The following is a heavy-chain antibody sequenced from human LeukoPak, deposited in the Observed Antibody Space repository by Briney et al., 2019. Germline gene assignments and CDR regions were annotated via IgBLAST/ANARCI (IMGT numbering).Heavy chain of an antibody. V-gene: IGHV4-59*08. CDR3: ARIAPGEPVRY. D-gene: IGHD1-14*01. CDR1: GASISSYY. Sequence: TSETLSLTCTVSGASISSYYWSWTRQPPGKGLEWIGYIYYSGSANYNPSLKSRVTISVDRSKNQFYLKLSSVTAADTAVYYCARIAPGEPVRYWGQGTLVTVSS. J-gene: IGHJ4*02. CDR2: IYYSGSA.